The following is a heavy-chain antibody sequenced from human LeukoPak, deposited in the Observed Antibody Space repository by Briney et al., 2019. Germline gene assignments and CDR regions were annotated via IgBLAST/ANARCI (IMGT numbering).Heavy chain of an antibody. D-gene: IGHD6-19*01. CDR3: ATDLLYSSGAYFDY. J-gene: IGHJ4*02. CDR2: FDPEDGET. V-gene: IGHV1-24*01. Sequence: ASVKVSSKVSGYTLTELSMHWVRQAPGKGLEWMGGFDPEDGETIYAQKFQGRVTMTEDTSTDTAYMELSSLRSEDTAVYYCATDLLYSSGAYFDYWGQGTLVTVSS. CDR1: GYTLTELS.